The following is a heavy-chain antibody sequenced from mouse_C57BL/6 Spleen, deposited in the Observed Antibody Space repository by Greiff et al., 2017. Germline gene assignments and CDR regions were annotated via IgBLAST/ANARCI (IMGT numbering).Heavy chain of an antibody. Sequence: DVQLQEPGTELVKPGASVKMSCKTSGYTFTSYWMHWVKQRPGQGLEWIGAIYPADSDTSYNQKFKGKAKLTVDTSASTAYMELSRLTYEASAVYYCTSYNYEHYCAVDYWGQGTSVTVSS. D-gene: IGHD2-12*01. V-gene: IGHV1-5*01. CDR2: IYPADSDT. J-gene: IGHJ4*01. CDR3: TSYNYEHYCAVDY. CDR1: GYTFTSYW.